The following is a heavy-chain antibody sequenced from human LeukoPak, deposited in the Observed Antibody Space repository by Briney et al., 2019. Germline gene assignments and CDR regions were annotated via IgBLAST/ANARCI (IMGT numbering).Heavy chain of an antibody. CDR1: GFTFSSYS. V-gene: IGHV3-48*01. CDR2: ISSSSSPI. CDR3: AREAYGDFDY. D-gene: IGHD4-17*01. J-gene: IGHJ4*02. Sequence: GGSLRLSCAASGFTFSSYSMNWVRQAPGKGLEWVSYISSSSSPIYFADSVKGRFTISRDNAKNSLYLQMNSLRAEGTAVYYCAREAYGDFDYWGQGTLVTVSS.